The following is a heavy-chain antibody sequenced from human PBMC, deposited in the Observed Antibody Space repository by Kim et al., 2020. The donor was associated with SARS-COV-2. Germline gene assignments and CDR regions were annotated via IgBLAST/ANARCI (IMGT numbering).Heavy chain of an antibody. Sequence: GGSLRLSCAASGFTFSSYSMNWVRQAPGKGLEWVSSISSSGSDIYYADSVKGRFTISRDNAKNSLYLQMNSLRAEDTAVYYCARGKAAAGTGLFDPWGQGTLVTVSS. V-gene: IGHV3-21*01. J-gene: IGHJ5*02. CDR2: ISSSGSDI. CDR3: ARGKAAAGTGLFDP. D-gene: IGHD6-13*01. CDR1: GFTFSSYS.